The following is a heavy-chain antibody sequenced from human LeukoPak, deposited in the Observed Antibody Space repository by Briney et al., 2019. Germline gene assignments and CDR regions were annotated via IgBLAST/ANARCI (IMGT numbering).Heavy chain of an antibody. CDR3: AREMLAAVAAQS. CDR2: ISSSSSYI. D-gene: IGHD6-19*01. CDR1: GFTFSSYS. V-gene: IGHV3-21*05. Sequence: GGSLRLSCAASGFTFSSYSMNWVRQAPGKGLEWVSYISSSSSYIYYADSVKGRFTISRDNAKNSLYLQMNSLRAEDTAVYYCAREMLAAVAAQSWGQGTLVTVSS. J-gene: IGHJ5*02.